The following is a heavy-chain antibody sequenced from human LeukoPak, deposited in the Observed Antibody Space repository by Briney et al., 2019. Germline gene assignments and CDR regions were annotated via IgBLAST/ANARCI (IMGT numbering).Heavy chain of an antibody. Sequence: SETLSLTCAVYGGSFSGYYWSWIRQPPGKGLEWIGEINHSGSTNYNPSLKSRVTISVDTSKNQFSLKLSSVTAADTAVYYCARVFAKVIKYWGQGTLVTVSS. CDR2: INHSGST. J-gene: IGHJ4*02. V-gene: IGHV4-34*01. CDR3: ARVFAKVIKY. D-gene: IGHD4-17*01. CDR1: GGSFSGYY.